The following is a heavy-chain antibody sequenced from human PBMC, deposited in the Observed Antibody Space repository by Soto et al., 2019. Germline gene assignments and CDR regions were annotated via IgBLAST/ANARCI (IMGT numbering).Heavy chain of an antibody. CDR2: TYYSGST. V-gene: IGHV4-30-4*01. J-gene: IGHJ5*02. Sequence: PSETLSLTCTVSGGSISSGDYYWSWIRQPPGKGLEWIGYTYYSGSTYYTPSLKSRLNISVDTSKNQFSLKLSSVTAADTAVYYCARDTSDWFDPWGQGTLVTVSS. CDR1: GGSISSGDYY. CDR3: ARDTSDWFDP.